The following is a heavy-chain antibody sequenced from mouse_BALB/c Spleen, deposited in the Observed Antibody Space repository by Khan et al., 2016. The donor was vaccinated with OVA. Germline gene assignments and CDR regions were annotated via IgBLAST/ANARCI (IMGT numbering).Heavy chain of an antibody. CDR1: GLNIKDTY. V-gene: IGHV14-3*02. J-gene: IGHJ2*01. Sequence: QQSGAELVKSGATVMLFCTASGLNIKDTYMHLLKHWPEQVLQWLGRIDPPNGNTKYNPKFHGKANITADTSSITTYLQLSSMTSELTAVNYCARMARKWGQGTTLTVSS. CDR2: IDPPNGNT. CDR3: ARMARK.